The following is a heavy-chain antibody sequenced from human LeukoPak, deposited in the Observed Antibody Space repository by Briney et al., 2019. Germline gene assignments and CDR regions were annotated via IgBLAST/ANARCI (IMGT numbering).Heavy chain of an antibody. J-gene: IGHJ4*02. Sequence: ASVKVSCKASGYTFTSYDINWVRQATGQGLEWMGWMNPNSGNTGYAQKFQGRVTITRNTSISTAYMELSSLRSEDTAVYYCARGRDSNSARYYFDYWGQGTLVTVSS. CDR2: MNPNSGNT. CDR3: ARGRDSNSARYYFDY. D-gene: IGHD4-11*01. CDR1: GYTFTSYD. V-gene: IGHV1-8*03.